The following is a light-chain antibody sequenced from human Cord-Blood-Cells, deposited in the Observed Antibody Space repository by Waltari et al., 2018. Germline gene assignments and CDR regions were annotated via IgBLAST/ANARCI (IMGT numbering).Light chain of an antibody. CDR1: QSISSY. Sequence: DIHMTQSPSSLSASVGARVTITCRASQSISSYLNWYPQKPGKSPKLLLYAASSLQSGVPSRFSGSGSGTDFTLTISSLQPEDFATYYCQQSYSTPLTFGGGTKVEIK. CDR3: QQSYSTPLT. CDR2: AAS. V-gene: IGKV1-39*01. J-gene: IGKJ4*01.